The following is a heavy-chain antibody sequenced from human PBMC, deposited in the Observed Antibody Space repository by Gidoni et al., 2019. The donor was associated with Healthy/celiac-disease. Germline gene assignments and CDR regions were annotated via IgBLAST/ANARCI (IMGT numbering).Heavy chain of an antibody. J-gene: IGHJ4*02. V-gene: IGHV3-11*01. CDR1: GFNFIDYY. D-gene: IGHD3-22*01. CDR2: ISSSGSTI. Sequence: QVQLVESGGGLVKPGGSLRLTCAASGFNFIDYYMSWIRQAPGKGLEWVSYISSSGSTIYYADSVKGRFTISRDNAKNSLYLQMNSLRAEDTAVYYCARDRTALYDSSGYGLDYWGQGTLVTVSS. CDR3: ARDRTALYDSSGYGLDY.